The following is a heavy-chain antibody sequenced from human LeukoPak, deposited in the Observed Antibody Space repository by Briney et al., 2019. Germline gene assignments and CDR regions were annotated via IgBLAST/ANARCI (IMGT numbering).Heavy chain of an antibody. Sequence: SETLSLTCTVSGASISSNYWSWVRQPPGKALEWIAYIYNSGTTKYNPSLTSRASISIDTSKNQFSLRLSSVTAADTAMYYCARGAGSGSYYPDGFDIWGQGTMVTVSS. V-gene: IGHV4-59*01. J-gene: IGHJ3*02. CDR2: IYNSGTT. CDR1: GASISSNY. CDR3: ARGAGSGSYYPDGFDI. D-gene: IGHD3-10*01.